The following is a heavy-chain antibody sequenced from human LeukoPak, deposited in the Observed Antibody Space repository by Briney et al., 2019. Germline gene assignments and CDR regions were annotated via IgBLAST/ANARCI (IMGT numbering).Heavy chain of an antibody. CDR2: ISYSGST. D-gene: IGHD3-16*01. J-gene: IGHJ4*02. V-gene: IGHV4-59*08. Sequence: SETLSLTCTVSDDSFSSHYWTWIRQPPGKGLEWIGYISYSGSTNYNPSLKSRVTISVDTSKNQFSLKLSSVTAADTAVYYCARRVSDGGYFDYWGQGTLVTVSS. CDR1: DDSFSSHY. CDR3: ARRVSDGGYFDY.